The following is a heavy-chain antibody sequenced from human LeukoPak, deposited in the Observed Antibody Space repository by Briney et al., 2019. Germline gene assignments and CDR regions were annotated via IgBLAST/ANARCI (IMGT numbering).Heavy chain of an antibody. J-gene: IGHJ4*02. V-gene: IGHV3-74*01. CDR3: AKGGATVIDY. CDR2: INSGGIST. CDR1: GFTFSSYW. D-gene: IGHD4-17*01. Sequence: PGGSLRLSCAASGFTFSSYWMHWVRQAPGKGLVWVSRINSGGISTSYAASVKGRFTISTDYAKNTLYLQMNSLRADDTAVYYCAKGGATVIDYWGQGTLVTVSS.